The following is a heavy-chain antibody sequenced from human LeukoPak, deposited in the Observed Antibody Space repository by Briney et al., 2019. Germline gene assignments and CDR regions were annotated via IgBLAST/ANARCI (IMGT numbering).Heavy chain of an antibody. CDR2: IYTSGST. CDR1: GGSLSSGSYY. V-gene: IGHV4-61*02. D-gene: IGHD3-10*01. CDR3: ARVPHYYFGYGYFDS. J-gene: IGHJ4*02. Sequence: SETLSLTCTVSGGSLSSGSYYWSWIRQPAGKGLEWIGRIYTSGSTNYNPSLKSRVTISVDTSKNQFSLKLSSVTAADTAVYYCARVPHYYFGYGYFDSWGQGTLVTVSS.